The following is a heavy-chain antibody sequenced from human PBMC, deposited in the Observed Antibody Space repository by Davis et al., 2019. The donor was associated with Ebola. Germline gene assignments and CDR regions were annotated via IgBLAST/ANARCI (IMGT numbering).Heavy chain of an antibody. CDR1: GTNFNTHG. CDR3: VSDPPNSGFNFRD. Sequence: GESLKISCAASGTNFNTHGMHWVRQAPGKGLEWVAFIWANGDHSDYADYVKGRFTISRDNSKNTLDLQMDSLRAEDTAVYYCVSDPPNSGFNFRDWGQGAQVAVSS. D-gene: IGHD3-22*01. J-gene: IGHJ1*01. CDR2: IWANGDHS. V-gene: IGHV3-33*01.